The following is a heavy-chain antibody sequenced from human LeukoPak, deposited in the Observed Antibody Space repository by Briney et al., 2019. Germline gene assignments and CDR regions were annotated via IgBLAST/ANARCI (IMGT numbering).Heavy chain of an antibody. Sequence: PGGSLRLSCAASGFTFSSYWMSWVRQAPGKGLEWVANIKQDGSEKYYVDSVKGRFTISRDNAKNSLYLQMNSLRAEDTAVYYCARDISSSWYDYYHGMDVWGQGTTVTVSS. CDR2: IKQDGSEK. CDR3: ARDISSSWYDYYHGMDV. D-gene: IGHD6-13*01. CDR1: GFTFSSYW. J-gene: IGHJ6*02. V-gene: IGHV3-7*01.